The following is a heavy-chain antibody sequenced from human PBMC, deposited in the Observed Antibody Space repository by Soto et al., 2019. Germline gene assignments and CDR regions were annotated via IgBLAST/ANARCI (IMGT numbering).Heavy chain of an antibody. CDR3: ARVPPAYYYDSSGYKGQGSRNDAIDI. CDR2: INPSGGST. V-gene: IGHV1-46*03. D-gene: IGHD3-22*01. Sequence: ASVKVSFKASGYTFTSYYMHWVRQAPGQGLEWMGIINPSGGSTSYAQKFQGRVTMTRDTSTSTVYMELSSLRSEDTAVYYCARVPPAYYYDSSGYKGQGSRNDAIDIWGQGTMVTVSS. J-gene: IGHJ3*02. CDR1: GYTFTSYY.